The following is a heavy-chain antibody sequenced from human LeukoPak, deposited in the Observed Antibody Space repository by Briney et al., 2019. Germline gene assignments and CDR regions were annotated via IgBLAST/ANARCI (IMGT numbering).Heavy chain of an antibody. CDR3: ARASPLRYFDWLPGGTFDY. CDR1: GFTFSSYS. CDR2: ISSSSSTI. D-gene: IGHD3-9*01. Sequence: PGGSLRLSCAASGFTFSSYSMNWVRQAPGKGLEWVSYISSSSSTIYYANSVKGRFTISRDNAKNSLYLQMNSLRAEDTAVYYCARASPLRYFDWLPGGTFDYWGQGTLVTVSS. J-gene: IGHJ4*02. V-gene: IGHV3-48*04.